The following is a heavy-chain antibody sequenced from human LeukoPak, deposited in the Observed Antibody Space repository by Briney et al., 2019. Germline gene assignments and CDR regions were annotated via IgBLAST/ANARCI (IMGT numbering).Heavy chain of an antibody. CDR2: ISSSSSYI. D-gene: IGHD3-10*01. Sequence: GGSLRLSCAASGFTFSSYSMNWVRQAPGKGLEWVSSISSSSSYIYYADSVKGRFTISRDNAKNSLYLQMNSLRAEDTAVYYCATGTTMVRGARDAFDIWGQGTMVAVSS. CDR1: GFTFSSYS. CDR3: ATGTTMVRGARDAFDI. J-gene: IGHJ3*02. V-gene: IGHV3-21*01.